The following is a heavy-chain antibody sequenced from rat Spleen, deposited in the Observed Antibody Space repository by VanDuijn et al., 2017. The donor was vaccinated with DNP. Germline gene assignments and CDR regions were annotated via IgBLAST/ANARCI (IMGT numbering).Heavy chain of an antibody. J-gene: IGHJ4*01. CDR2: ISPSGGST. D-gene: IGHD4-3*01. CDR3: ARHNSGYYYAMDA. CDR1: GFTFSNYD. V-gene: IGHV5-25*01. Sequence: EVQLVESGGGLVQPGRSLKLSCAASGFTFSNYDMAWVRQAPTKGLEWVASISPSGGSTYYRDSVKGRFTVSRDNAKSSLYLQMDSLRSEDTATYYCARHNSGYYYAMDAWGQGTSVTVSS.